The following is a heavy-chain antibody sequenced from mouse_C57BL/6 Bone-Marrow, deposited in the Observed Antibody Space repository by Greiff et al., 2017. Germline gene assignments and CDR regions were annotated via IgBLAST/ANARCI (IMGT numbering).Heavy chain of an antibody. CDR3: ARSSSMTSAY. CDR1: GYTFPDSY. Sequence: EVQLQQSGHVLVQPGASVKMSCKASGYTFPDSYMHWVKPSHGKSLEWIGVINPYNGGTSYNQKFKGKATLTVDKSSSTADMELNSLTSEDSAVYYCARSSSMTSAYCGQLTLSTVSA. J-gene: IGHJ3*01. V-gene: IGHV1-19*01. D-gene: IGHD2-10*02. CDR2: INPYNGGT.